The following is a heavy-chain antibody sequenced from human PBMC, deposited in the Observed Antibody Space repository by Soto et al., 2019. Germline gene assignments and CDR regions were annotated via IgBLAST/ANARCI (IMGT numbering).Heavy chain of an antibody. J-gene: IGHJ4*02. CDR3: ARDVYDYTGGSYTGSGDS. D-gene: IGHD3-16*01. V-gene: IGHV3-7*01. CDR1: GFIFSRYW. CDR2: IKQDGSEK. Sequence: EVKLVESGGGLVQPGGSLRLSCAASGFIFSRYWMSWVRQAPGKGLEWVANIKQDGSEKYYADSVKGRFTVSRDNAKNSVSLQMNSLRAEDTAVYYSARDVYDYTGGSYTGSGDSWCQGTLVTVS.